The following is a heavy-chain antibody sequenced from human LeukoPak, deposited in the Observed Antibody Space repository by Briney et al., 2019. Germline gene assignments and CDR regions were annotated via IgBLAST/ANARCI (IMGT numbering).Heavy chain of an antibody. CDR2: VYNSGST. CDR1: GGSINSYY. Sequence: SETLSLTCTVSGGSINSYYWTWIRQPPGKGLEWIANVYNSGSTNYNPSLKSRVTISVDMFKNQFSLKLTSVTAADTAVYYCARLRSGMDVWGQGTTVTVSS. J-gene: IGHJ6*02. CDR3: ARLRSGMDV. V-gene: IGHV4-59*01.